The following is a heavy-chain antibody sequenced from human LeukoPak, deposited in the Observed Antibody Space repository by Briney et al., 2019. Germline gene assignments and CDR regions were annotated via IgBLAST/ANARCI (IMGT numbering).Heavy chain of an antibody. D-gene: IGHD2-21*02. V-gene: IGHV1-46*01. Sequence: ASVKVSCKASVYTFTTYYMHWVRQAPGQGLEWMGIINPSGGSTSYAQKFQGRVTMTRDTSTSTVYTELSSLRSEDTAVYYCARGGCGGDCSFDYWGQGTMVTVSS. CDR3: ARGGCGGDCSFDY. J-gene: IGHJ4*03. CDR1: VYTFTTYY. CDR2: INPSGGST.